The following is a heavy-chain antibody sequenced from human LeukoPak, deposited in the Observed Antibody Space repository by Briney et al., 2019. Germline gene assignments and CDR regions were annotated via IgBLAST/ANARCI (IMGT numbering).Heavy chain of an antibody. CDR3: GRPNYYDSSGPFDL. V-gene: IGHV4-39*01. CDR2: IYYSGST. D-gene: IGHD3-22*01. J-gene: IGHJ2*01. Sequence: SETLSLTCTVSGVSMSSSPYYWGWIRQPPGKGLEWIGSIYYSGSTYYNPSLKSRVTISVDTSKNQLSLKLSSVTAADTAVYYCGRPNYYDSSGPFDLWGRGTLVTVSS. CDR1: GVSMSSSPYY.